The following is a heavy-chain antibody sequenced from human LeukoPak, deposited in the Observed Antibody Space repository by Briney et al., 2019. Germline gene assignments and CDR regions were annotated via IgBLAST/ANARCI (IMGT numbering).Heavy chain of an antibody. V-gene: IGHV3-21*01. CDR1: GFTFSTYS. J-gene: IGHJ4*02. CDR3: ARASGDTVDTTTMGSY. CDR2: ISSSSAYI. Sequence: PGGSLRLSCAASGFTFSTYSMNWVRQAPGKGLEWVSSISSSSAYIYYADSGKGRFTISRDNAKNSLYLQMNSLRAEDTAVYYCARASGDTVDTTTMGSYWGQGTLVTVSS. D-gene: IGHD5-18*01.